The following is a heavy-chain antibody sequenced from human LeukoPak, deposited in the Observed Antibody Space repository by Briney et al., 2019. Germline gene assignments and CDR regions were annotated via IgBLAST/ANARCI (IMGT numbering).Heavy chain of an antibody. V-gene: IGHV3-23*01. CDR2: ISGSGGST. J-gene: IGHJ4*02. CDR1: GFTFSSYA. Sequence: GGSLRLSCAASGFTFSSYAMSWVRQAAGKGLEWVSAISGSGGSTYYADSVKGRFTISRDNSKNTLYLQMNSLRAEDTAVYYCAKRVLRYFDWFIGYWGQGTLVTVSS. D-gene: IGHD3-9*01. CDR3: AKRVLRYFDWFIGY.